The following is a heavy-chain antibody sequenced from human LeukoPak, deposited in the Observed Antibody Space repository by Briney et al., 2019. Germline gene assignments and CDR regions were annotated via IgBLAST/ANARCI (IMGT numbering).Heavy chain of an antibody. CDR2: ISHTGLTT. CDR3: ATGQFGVLIIGYYYYYLDV. Sequence: GGSLRLSCAASGFTFSNYAMTWVRQAPGKGLEWVSTISHTGLTTYYADSVKGRFTISRDNSDSTLSLQMSSLRAEDTALYYCATGQFGVLIIGYYYYYLDVWGKGTTVTVSS. CDR1: GFTFSNYA. D-gene: IGHD3-3*01. J-gene: IGHJ6*03. V-gene: IGHV3-23*01.